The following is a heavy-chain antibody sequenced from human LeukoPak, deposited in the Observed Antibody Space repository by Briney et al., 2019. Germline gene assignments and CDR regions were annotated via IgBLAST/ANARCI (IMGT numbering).Heavy chain of an antibody. J-gene: IGHJ4*02. CDR1: GFTFSGYT. V-gene: IGHV3-21*01. CDR3: ASGRGY. D-gene: IGHD3-10*01. CDR2: ISSSSSYK. Sequence: TPGGSLRLSCAASGFTFSGYTLIWVRQAPGKGLEWVSCISSSSSYKEYADSVKGRFTISRDNAKNSLFLQMNSLRAEDTAVYYCASGRGYWGQGTRVTVSS.